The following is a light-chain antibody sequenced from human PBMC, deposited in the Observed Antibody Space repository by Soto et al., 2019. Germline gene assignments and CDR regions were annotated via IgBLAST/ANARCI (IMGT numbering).Light chain of an antibody. Sequence: EIVLTQSPGTLSLSPGERATLSCRASQSVSTSHLAWYQQKPGQAPRLLIYGASSRATGIPDRFSGSGSRSVSWTDFTLTINRLEPEDFSVYYCQQYGSSPPWTFGQGTKVELK. CDR2: GAS. J-gene: IGKJ1*01. V-gene: IGKV3-20*01. CDR1: QSVSTSH. CDR3: QQYGSSPPWT.